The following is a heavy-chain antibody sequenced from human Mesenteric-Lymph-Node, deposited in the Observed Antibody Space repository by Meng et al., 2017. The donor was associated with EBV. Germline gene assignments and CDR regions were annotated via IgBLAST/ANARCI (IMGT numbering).Heavy chain of an antibody. D-gene: IGHD1-26*01. J-gene: IGHJ4*02. CDR2: INHIEST. V-gene: IGHV4-34*01. CDR1: GGSCCGFY. Sequence: VQLQRWGAVLVTPSETLALTGAVSGGSCCGFYWSWVRQAPGKGLEWIGEINHIESTSYNPSLKSRVTMSIDTSKNQFSLKLSSVTAADTAVYYCARGGGNYYIDYWGQGILVTVSS. CDR3: ARGGGNYYIDY.